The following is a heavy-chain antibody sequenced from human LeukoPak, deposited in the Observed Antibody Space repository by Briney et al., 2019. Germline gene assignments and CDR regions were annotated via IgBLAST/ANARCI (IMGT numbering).Heavy chain of an antibody. CDR1: GGSISSYY. Sequence: PSETLSLTCTVSGGSISSYYWSWIRQPPGKGLEWIGYIYYSGSTNYNPSLKSRVTLSVDTSKNQFSLKLSSVTAADTAVYYCARVSWDPNSYYFDYWGQGTLVTVSS. D-gene: IGHD1-1*01. CDR3: ARVSWDPNSYYFDY. CDR2: IYYSGST. V-gene: IGHV4-59*01. J-gene: IGHJ4*02.